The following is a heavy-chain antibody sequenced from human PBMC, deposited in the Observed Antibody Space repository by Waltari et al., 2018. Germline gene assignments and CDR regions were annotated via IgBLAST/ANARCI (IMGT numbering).Heavy chain of an antibody. CDR1: GFTFSSYA. CDR2: ISGSGGST. J-gene: IGHJ4*02. Sequence: VQLLESGGGLVQPGGSLRLSCAASGFTFSSYAMSWVRQAPGKGLEWVSAISGSGGSTYYADSVKGRFTISRDNSKNTLYLQMNSLRAEDTAVYYCAKERACSSTSCWIFDYWGQGTLVTVSS. CDR3: AKERACSSTSCWIFDY. D-gene: IGHD2-2*01. V-gene: IGHV3-23*01.